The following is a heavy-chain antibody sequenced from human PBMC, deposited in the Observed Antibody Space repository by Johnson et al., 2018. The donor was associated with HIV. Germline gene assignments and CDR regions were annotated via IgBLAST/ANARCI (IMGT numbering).Heavy chain of an antibody. CDR3: AKTMAQGEYAFDV. CDR2: IGGSGTNT. Sequence: VQLVESGGALVQPGGSLRLSCAASGFPFRKYGMHWVRQAPGKGLAWVSSIGGSGTNTYYPDSMKGRFTISRDNSKNSLYLQLTSLRDDDTAVYYCAKTMAQGEYAFDVWGQGTLVTVSS. J-gene: IGHJ3*01. V-gene: IGHV3-23*04. CDR1: GFPFRKYG. D-gene: IGHD3-10*01.